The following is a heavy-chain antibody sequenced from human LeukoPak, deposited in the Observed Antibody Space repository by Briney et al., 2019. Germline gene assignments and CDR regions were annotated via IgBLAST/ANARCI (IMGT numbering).Heavy chain of an antibody. CDR2: IYPTDSDT. D-gene: IGHD4-17*01. CDR3: VKATVSTTDFDY. V-gene: IGHV5-51*01. CDR1: AYSFTSYW. J-gene: IGHJ4*02. Sequence: GESLKISCNASAYSFTSYWVGCVRLLPGKGLEWMGIIYPTDSDTRYSPSFQGPVTISADKSLNTAYLQRNSLAASATAIYYCVKATVSTTDFDYWGQGSLVTVSS.